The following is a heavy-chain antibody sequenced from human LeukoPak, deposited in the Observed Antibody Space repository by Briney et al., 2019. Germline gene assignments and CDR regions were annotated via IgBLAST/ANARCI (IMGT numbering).Heavy chain of an antibody. CDR2: INHIGST. CDR3: ARLPLRIAIVRGVISFDY. D-gene: IGHD3-10*01. Sequence: SETPSLTCAVYGGSLCGYYRSWIRQPPGKGLEWIGEINHIGSTNYNPSLTRRGTISVDTSKIQFSRRLSSLTASETAVYYCARLPLRIAIVRGVISFDYWGQGTLVTVSS. CDR1: GGSLCGYY. V-gene: IGHV4-34*01. J-gene: IGHJ4*02.